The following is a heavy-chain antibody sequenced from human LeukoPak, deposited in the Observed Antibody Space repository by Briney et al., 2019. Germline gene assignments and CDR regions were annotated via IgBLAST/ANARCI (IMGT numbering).Heavy chain of an antibody. CDR1: GYTFTSYG. J-gene: IGHJ6*03. CDR3: AREVLFGCSSTSCYGEWDYYYYYYMDV. V-gene: IGHV1-18*01. D-gene: IGHD2-2*01. Sequence: GASVKVSCKASGYTFTSYGISWVRQAPGQGLEWMGWISAYNGNTNYAQKLQGRVTMTTDTSTSTAYMELRSLRSDDTAVYYCAREVLFGCSSTSCYGEWDYYYYYYMDVWGKGTTVTVSS. CDR2: ISAYNGNT.